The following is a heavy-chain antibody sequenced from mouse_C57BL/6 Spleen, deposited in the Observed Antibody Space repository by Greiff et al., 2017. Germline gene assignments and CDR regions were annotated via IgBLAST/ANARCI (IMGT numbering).Heavy chain of an antibody. D-gene: IGHD1-1*02. CDR1: GFSLTSYG. CDR3: DRKKGAVLCSMDY. J-gene: IGHJ4*01. Sequence: VKLQESGPGLVQPSQSLSITCTVSGFSLTSYGVHWVGQSPGKGLEWLGVIWSGGSTDYNAALISRLSISKYNDKCQVFVKMNSLKADDTAIDYCDRKKGAVLCSMDYWGQGTSVTVSS. CDR2: IWSGGST. V-gene: IGHV2-2*01.